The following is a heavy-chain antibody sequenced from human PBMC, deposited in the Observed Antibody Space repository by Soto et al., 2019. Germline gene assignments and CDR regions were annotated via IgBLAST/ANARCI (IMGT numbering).Heavy chain of an antibody. CDR1: GYSISSGYY. CDR2: IYHSGST. V-gene: IGHV4-38-2*02. D-gene: IGHD3-22*01. CDR3: ARDPYYDSKGPIWP. Sequence: SETLSLTCAVSGYSISSGYYWGWIRQPPGKGLEWIGSIYHSGSTYYNPSLKSRVTISVDTSKNQFSLKLSSVTAADTAVYYCARDPYYDSKGPIWPWGQGTLVTVSS. J-gene: IGHJ5*02.